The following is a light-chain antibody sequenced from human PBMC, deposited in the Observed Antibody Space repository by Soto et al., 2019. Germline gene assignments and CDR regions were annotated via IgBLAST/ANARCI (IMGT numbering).Light chain of an antibody. Sequence: EIVLTQSPATLSLSPGERATLSCRASLSISDYLAWYQQKPGQAPRLLIYAASSRATGIPARFSGSGSGTDFTLTISSLEPEDCAVYYCQQCSNWPRTFGQGTKVEIK. V-gene: IGKV3-11*01. CDR3: QQCSNWPRT. CDR2: AAS. J-gene: IGKJ1*01. CDR1: LSISDY.